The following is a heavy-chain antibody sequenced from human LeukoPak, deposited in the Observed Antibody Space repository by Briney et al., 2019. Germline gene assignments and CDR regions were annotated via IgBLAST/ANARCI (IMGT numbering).Heavy chain of an antibody. CDR3: ARRPPNRYLFDY. D-gene: IGHD1-14*01. CDR2: INPNSGGT. Sequence: VSVKVSCKASGYTFTGYYMHWVRQAPGQGLQWMGRINPNSGGTNYAQKFQGRVTMTRDTFISTAYMELSTLRSDDTAVYYCARRPPNRYLFDYWGQGTLVTVSS. V-gene: IGHV1-2*06. CDR1: GYTFTGYY. J-gene: IGHJ4*02.